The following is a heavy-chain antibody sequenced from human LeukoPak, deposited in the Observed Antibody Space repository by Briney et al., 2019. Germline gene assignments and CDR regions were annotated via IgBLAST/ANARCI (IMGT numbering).Heavy chain of an antibody. V-gene: IGHV3-23*01. Sequence: GGSLRLSCAASGFTFSSYAMSWVRQAPGKGLEWVSAISGSGGSTYYADSVKGRFTISRDNSKNTLYLQMNSLRAEDTAVYYCAPEPPVVGTLEPYFDYWGQGTLVTVSS. CDR1: GFTFSSYA. CDR3: APEPPVVGTLEPYFDY. D-gene: IGHD6-19*01. J-gene: IGHJ4*02. CDR2: ISGSGGST.